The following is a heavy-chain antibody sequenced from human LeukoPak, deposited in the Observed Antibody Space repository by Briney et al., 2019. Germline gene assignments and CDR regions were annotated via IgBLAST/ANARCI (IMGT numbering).Heavy chain of an antibody. CDR2: ISGSGGST. CDR1: GFTFSTYA. Sequence: GSLRLSCAASGFTFSTYAMGWVRPAPGKGLEWVSAISGSGGSTYYADSVKGRFTISRHNSKNTLYLQMNSLRAEDTAVYYCARARGAGLDFDYWGQGTLVTVSS. V-gene: IGHV3-23*01. CDR3: ARARGAGLDFDY. D-gene: IGHD6-19*01. J-gene: IGHJ4*02.